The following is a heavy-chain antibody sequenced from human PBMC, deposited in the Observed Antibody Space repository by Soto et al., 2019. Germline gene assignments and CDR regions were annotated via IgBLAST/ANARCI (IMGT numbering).Heavy chain of an antibody. D-gene: IGHD2-15*01. CDR1: GGSISSYY. Sequence: SETLSLTCTVSGGSISSYYWSWIRQPPGKGLEWIGYIYYSGSTNYNPSLKSRVTISVDTSKNQFSLKLSSVTAADTAVYYCARRWGSAADYWGQGTLVTVSS. V-gene: IGHV4-59*08. J-gene: IGHJ4*02. CDR2: IYYSGST. CDR3: ARRWGSAADY.